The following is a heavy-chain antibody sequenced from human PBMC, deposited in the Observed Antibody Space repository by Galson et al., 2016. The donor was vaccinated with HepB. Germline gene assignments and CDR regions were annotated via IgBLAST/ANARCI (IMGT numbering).Heavy chain of an antibody. Sequence: SLRLSCAASGFTFSNYYMSWVRQAPGKGLEGVSYISSSISYTYNVDSVRGRFTISRDNAKNSLYLEMNSLRADDTAVYYCARVGPFTGYLPDYWGQGALVTVSS. V-gene: IGHV3-11*06. CDR1: GFTFSNYY. J-gene: IGHJ4*02. D-gene: IGHD3-9*01. CDR3: ARVGPFTGYLPDY. CDR2: ISSSISYT.